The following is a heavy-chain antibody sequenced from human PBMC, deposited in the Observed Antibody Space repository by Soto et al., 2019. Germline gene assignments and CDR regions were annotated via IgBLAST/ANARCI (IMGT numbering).Heavy chain of an antibody. Sequence: SETLSLTCTVSGGSISSYYWSWIRQPAGKGLEWIGRIYTSGSTYYNPSLKSRVTMSLDTSKNHFSLKLSSVTAADTAVYYCAGGAAADYFDYRCEGTLVTVSS. D-gene: IGHD6-13*01. J-gene: IGHJ4*02. V-gene: IGHV4-4*07. CDR2: IYTSGST. CDR3: AGGAAADYFDY. CDR1: GGSISSYY.